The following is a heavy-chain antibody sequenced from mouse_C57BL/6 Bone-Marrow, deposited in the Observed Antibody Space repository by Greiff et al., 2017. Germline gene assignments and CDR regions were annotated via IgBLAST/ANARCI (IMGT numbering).Heavy chain of an antibody. Sequence: QVQLQQSGAELVRPGTSVKVSCKASGYAFTNYLIEWVKQRPGQGLEWIGVINPGSGGTNYNEKFKGKAPLTADKSSSTAYMQLSSLTSEDSAVYFCALYYGYFFDYWGQGTTLTVSS. CDR1: GYAFTNYL. D-gene: IGHD2-3*01. V-gene: IGHV1-54*01. CDR3: ALYYGYFFDY. J-gene: IGHJ2*01. CDR2: INPGSGGT.